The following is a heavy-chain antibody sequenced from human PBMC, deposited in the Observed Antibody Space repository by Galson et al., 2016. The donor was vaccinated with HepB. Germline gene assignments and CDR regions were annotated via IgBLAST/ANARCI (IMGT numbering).Heavy chain of an antibody. CDR1: GFTFSGSA. J-gene: IGHJ4*02. D-gene: IGHD4-17*01. Sequence: SLRLSCAASGFTFSGSAMHWVRQASGKGLEWVVRIRSKANSYATAYAASVKGRFTIPRDDSKNTASLQMNSLKTEDTAVYYCTRGDVYDYGDFYNDYWGQGTLVTVSS. CDR2: IRSKANSYAT. CDR3: TRGDVYDYGDFYNDY. V-gene: IGHV3-73*01.